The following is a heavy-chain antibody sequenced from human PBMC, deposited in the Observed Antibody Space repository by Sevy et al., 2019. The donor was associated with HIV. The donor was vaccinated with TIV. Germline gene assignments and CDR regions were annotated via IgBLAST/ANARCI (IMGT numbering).Heavy chain of an antibody. V-gene: IGHV4-59*01. J-gene: IGHJ6*02. CDR2: IYYSGMT. Sequence: SETLSLTCTVSGVSISGYYWSWIRQSPGKGLEWIGYIYYSGMTNYNPTLKSRVTISDDTSKNQFSLKLNSVTAADTAVYYCARAAAEYYYGMDVWGQWTKVTVSS. D-gene: IGHD6-25*01. CDR1: GVSISGYY. CDR3: ARAAAEYYYGMDV.